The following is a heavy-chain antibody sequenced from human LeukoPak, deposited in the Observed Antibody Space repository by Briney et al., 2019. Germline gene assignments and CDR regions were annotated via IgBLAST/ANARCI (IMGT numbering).Heavy chain of an antibody. J-gene: IGHJ4*02. V-gene: IGHV1-46*01. CDR3: AREGDSPLGY. CDR2: INPSGGST. Sequence: ASVKVSCKASGYTFTSYYMHWVRQAPGQGLEWMGIINPSGGSTSYAQKFQGRVTMTRSTSISTAYMELSSLRSEDTAVYYCAREGDSPLGYWGQGTLVTVSS. D-gene: IGHD2-21*02. CDR1: GYTFTSYY.